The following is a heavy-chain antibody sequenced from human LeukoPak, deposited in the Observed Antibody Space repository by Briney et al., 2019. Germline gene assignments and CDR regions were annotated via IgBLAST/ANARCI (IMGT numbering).Heavy chain of an antibody. CDR3: AREEIAVAGLTTNWFDP. D-gene: IGHD6-19*01. V-gene: IGHV1-69*13. CDR1: GGTFSNYA. J-gene: IGHJ5*02. CDR2: IIPIFGTA. Sequence: GASVKVSCKASGGTFSNYAISWVRQAPGQGLEWMGGIIPIFGTANYAQKFQGRVTITADESTSTAYMELSSLRSEDTAVYYCAREEIAVAGLTTNWFDPWGQGTLVTVSS.